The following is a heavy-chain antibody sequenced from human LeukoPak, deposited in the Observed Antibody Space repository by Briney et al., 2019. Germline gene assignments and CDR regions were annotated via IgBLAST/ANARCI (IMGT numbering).Heavy chain of an antibody. Sequence: ASVKVSCKASGYTFTSYGISWVRQAPGQGLEWMGWISAYNGNTNYAQKLQGRVTMTTDTSTTTAYMELRSLRSEDTAVYYCARALSDYYDSSGYYGLFGDFDYWGQGTLVTVSS. CDR2: ISAYNGNT. D-gene: IGHD3-22*01. V-gene: IGHV1-18*01. CDR1: GYTFTSYG. CDR3: ARALSDYYDSSGYYGLFGDFDY. J-gene: IGHJ4*02.